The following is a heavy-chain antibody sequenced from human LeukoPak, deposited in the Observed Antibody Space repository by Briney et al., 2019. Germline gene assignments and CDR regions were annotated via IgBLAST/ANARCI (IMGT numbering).Heavy chain of an antibody. J-gene: IGHJ6*03. CDR2: IYTSGST. CDR3: ARDYTDTVTTFDYYYYYMDV. Sequence: SETLSLTCTVSGGSISSYYWSWIRQPAGKGLEWIGRIYTSGSTNYNPSLKSRVTMSVDTSKNQFSLKLSSVTAADTAVYYCARDYTDTVTTFDYYYYYMDVWGKGTTVTISS. CDR1: GGSISSYY. V-gene: IGHV4-4*07. D-gene: IGHD4-17*01.